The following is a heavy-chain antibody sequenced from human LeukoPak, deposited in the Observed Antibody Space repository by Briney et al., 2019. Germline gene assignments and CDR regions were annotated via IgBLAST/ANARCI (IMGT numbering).Heavy chain of an antibody. CDR3: ARDRFGELFPYYFDY. Sequence: GGSLRLSCAASGFTVSTNYMSWVRQAPGKGLEWVSVIYSGGSTYYADSVKGRFTISRDNSKNTLYLQMNSLRAEDTAVYYCARDRFGELFPYYFDYWGQGTLVTVSS. J-gene: IGHJ4*02. CDR1: GFTVSTNY. CDR2: IYSGGST. D-gene: IGHD3-10*01. V-gene: IGHV3-66*01.